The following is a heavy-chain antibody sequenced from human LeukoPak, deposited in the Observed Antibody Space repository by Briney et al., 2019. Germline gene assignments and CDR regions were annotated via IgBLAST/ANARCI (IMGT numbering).Heavy chain of an antibody. V-gene: IGHV3-7*01. CDR1: GFTFGTYW. CDR3: ARMLVYNSGGEAFDC. J-gene: IGHJ4*02. CDR2: IKVDGSEK. Sequence: GGSLRHSCTASGFTFGTYWMTWVRQAPGRGLEWVANIKVDGSEKYYVDSVKGRFTISRDNAKNSLYLQMNSLRAEDTAVYYCARMLVYNSGGEAFDCWGQGTLVTVSS. D-gene: IGHD3-10*01.